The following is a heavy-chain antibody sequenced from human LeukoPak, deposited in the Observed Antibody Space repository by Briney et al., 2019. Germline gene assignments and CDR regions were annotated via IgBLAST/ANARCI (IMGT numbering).Heavy chain of an antibody. V-gene: IGHV3-23*01. Sequence: GSLRLSCAASGFTFSDYAMSWVRQAPGKGLEWVSTISDNGGGTYYADSVKGRFTISRDNAKNSLYLQMNSLGAEDTAVYYCAREWELLLFDYWGQGTLVTVSS. CDR2: ISDNGGGT. D-gene: IGHD2-15*01. CDR1: GFTFSDYA. CDR3: AREWELLLFDY. J-gene: IGHJ4*02.